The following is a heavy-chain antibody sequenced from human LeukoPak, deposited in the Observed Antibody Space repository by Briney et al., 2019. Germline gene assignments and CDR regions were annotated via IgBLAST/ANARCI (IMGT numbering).Heavy chain of an antibody. D-gene: IGHD5-12*01. Sequence: GGSLRLSCATSGFTFSSYAMSWVRQAPGKGLEWVSGISGNGGSTYYADSVKGRFTISRDYSKNTLYLQMNSLRAEDTAVYYCAKEQSGYEVRSWFDPWGQGTLVTVSS. CDR3: AKEQSGYEVRSWFDP. J-gene: IGHJ5*02. CDR1: GFTFSSYA. V-gene: IGHV3-23*01. CDR2: ISGNGGST.